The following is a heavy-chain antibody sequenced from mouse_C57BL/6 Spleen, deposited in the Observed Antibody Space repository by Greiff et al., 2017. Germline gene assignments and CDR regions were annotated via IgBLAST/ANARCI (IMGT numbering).Heavy chain of an antibody. D-gene: IGHD1-1*01. CDR1: GYTFTDYE. CDR2: IDPETGGT. CDR3: TRRIYYYGSSYLWYFDV. J-gene: IGHJ1*03. V-gene: IGHV1-15*01. Sequence: QVQLQQSGAELVRPGASVTLSCKASGYTFTDYEMHWVKQTPVHGLEWIGAIDPETGGTAYNQKFKGKAILTADKSSSTAYMELRSLTSEDSAVYYWTRRIYYYGSSYLWYFDVWGTGTTVTVSS.